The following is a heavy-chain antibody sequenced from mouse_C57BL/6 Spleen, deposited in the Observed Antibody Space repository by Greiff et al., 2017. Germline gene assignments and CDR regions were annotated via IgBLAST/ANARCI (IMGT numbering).Heavy chain of an antibody. Sequence: QVQLKQSGPGLVAPSQSLSITCTVSGFSLTSYGVSWVRQPPGKGLEWLGVIWGDGSTNYHSALISRLSISKDNSKTQVFLKLNSLQTNDTATYYCAKEGGGIYYGNYYAMDYWGQGTSVTVSS. J-gene: IGHJ4*01. CDR3: AKEGGGIYYGNYYAMDY. CDR2: IWGDGST. CDR1: GFSLTSYG. V-gene: IGHV2-3*01. D-gene: IGHD2-1*01.